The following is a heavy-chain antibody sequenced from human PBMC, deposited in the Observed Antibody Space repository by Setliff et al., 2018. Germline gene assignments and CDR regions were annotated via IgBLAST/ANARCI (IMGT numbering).Heavy chain of an antibody. V-gene: IGHV1-18*01. CDR2: INNYNTNT. Sequence: ASVKVSCKTSAYSFTDYYIQWVRQAPGQGLEWMGWINNYNTNTNYAQKLQGRVAMTTDTSTSTAYMELRSLRSDDSAVYYCARINFYVSSGHYYAPDYWGQGTLVTVSS. D-gene: IGHD3-22*01. J-gene: IGHJ4*02. CDR3: ARINFYVSSGHYYAPDY. CDR1: AYSFTDYY.